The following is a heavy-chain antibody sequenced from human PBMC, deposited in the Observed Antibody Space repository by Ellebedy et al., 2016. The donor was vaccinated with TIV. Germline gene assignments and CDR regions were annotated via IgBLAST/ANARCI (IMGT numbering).Heavy chain of an antibody. Sequence: GGSLRLSCAASGFTFSSYDMHWVRPGTGTGLEWVSAIGTAVDTYYPGSVTGRFTISRENAKNSLYLQITSLRAEDTAVDYCASVRFGDTAVEYWGQGTLVTVSS. D-gene: IGHD2-21*01. CDR3: ASVRFGDTAVEY. CDR2: IGTAVDT. V-gene: IGHV3-13*01. J-gene: IGHJ4*03. CDR1: GFTFSSYD.